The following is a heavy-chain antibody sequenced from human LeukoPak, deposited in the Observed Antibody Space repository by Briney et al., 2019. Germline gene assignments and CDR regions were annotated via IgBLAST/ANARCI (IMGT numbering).Heavy chain of an antibody. CDR2: IFGSGGST. CDR3: AKTTTGYSSGRYPGWPVDY. Sequence: GGSLRLSCAASGFTFSNYAMYWVRQAPGKGLEWVSGIFGSGGSTHYADSVKGRFTISRDNSKNTVYLQMNSLRAEDTAVYYCAKTTTGYSSGRYPGWPVDYWGQGTLVTVSS. J-gene: IGHJ4*02. V-gene: IGHV3-23*01. D-gene: IGHD6-19*01. CDR1: GFTFSNYA.